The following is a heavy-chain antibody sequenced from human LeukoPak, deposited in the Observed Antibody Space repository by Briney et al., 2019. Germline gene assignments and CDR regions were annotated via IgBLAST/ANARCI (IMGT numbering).Heavy chain of an antibody. D-gene: IGHD5-18*01. Sequence: SETLSLTCAVYGGSFSGYYWSWIRQPPGKGLEWIGEINHSGSTNYNPSLKSRVTISVDTSKYQFSLKLSSVTAADTAVYYCAREGTAMAYFDYWGQGTLVTVSS. CDR2: INHSGST. CDR3: AREGTAMAYFDY. J-gene: IGHJ4*02. V-gene: IGHV4-34*01. CDR1: GGSFSGYY.